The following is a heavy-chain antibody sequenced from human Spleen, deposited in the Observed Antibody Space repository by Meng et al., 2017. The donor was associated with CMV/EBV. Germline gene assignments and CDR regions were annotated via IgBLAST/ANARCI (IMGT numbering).Heavy chain of an antibody. D-gene: IGHD6-13*01. Sequence: GGSLRLSCAASGFTFSSYWMSWVRQAPGKGLEWVANIKQDGSEKYYVDSVKGRFTISRDNAKNSLYLQMNSLRAEDTAVYYCARRLAAAGPGGWFDPWGQGTLVTVSS. J-gene: IGHJ5*02. CDR2: IKQDGSEK. V-gene: IGHV3-7*01. CDR1: GFTFSSYW. CDR3: ARRLAAAGPGGWFDP.